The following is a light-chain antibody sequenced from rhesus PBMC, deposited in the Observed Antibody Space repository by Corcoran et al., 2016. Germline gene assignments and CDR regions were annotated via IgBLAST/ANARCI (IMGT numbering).Light chain of an antibody. V-gene: IGKV1-22*01. J-gene: IGKJ2*01. CDR3: QQYNSSPYS. CDR1: QSIGSW. Sequence: DIQMTQSPSSLSASVGDTVTITCRASQSIGSWLAWYQQKPGKAPNPLIYKASTLQSGVPSRFSGSGSGTDFTLTISSLQSEDFATYYCQQYNSSPYSFGQGTKVEIK. CDR2: KAS.